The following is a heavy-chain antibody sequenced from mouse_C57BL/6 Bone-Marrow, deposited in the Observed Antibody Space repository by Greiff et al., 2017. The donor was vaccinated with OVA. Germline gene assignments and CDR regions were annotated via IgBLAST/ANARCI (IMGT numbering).Heavy chain of an antibody. Sequence: VQLQQPGAELVKPGASVKMSCKASGYTFTSYWITWVKQRPGQGLEWIGDIYPGSGSTNYNEKFKSKATLTVDTSSSTAYMQLSSLTSEDSAVYYCARSGGYDYDAFAYWGQGTLVTVSA. V-gene: IGHV1-55*01. CDR2: IYPGSGST. J-gene: IGHJ3*01. CDR3: ARSGGYDYDAFAY. D-gene: IGHD2-4*01. CDR1: GYTFTSYW.